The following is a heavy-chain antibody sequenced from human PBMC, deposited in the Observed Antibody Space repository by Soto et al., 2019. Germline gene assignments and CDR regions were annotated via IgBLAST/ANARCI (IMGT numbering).Heavy chain of an antibody. J-gene: IGHJ4*02. CDR1: GFTFSSYG. Sequence: GGSLRLSCAASGFTFSSYGMHWVRQVPGKGLEWVAVISYDGSNKYYADSVKGRFTISRDNSKNTLYLQMNSLRAEDTAVYYCAKDRTNYYDSSDFDYWGQGT. CDR3: AKDRTNYYDSSDFDY. CDR2: ISYDGSNK. D-gene: IGHD3-22*01. V-gene: IGHV3-30*18.